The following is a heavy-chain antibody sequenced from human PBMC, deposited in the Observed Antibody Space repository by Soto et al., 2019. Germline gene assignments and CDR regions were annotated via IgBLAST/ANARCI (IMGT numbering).Heavy chain of an antibody. Sequence: GESLKISCAASGFSFSTSWMHWVRQAPGTGLVWVSRIDDDGSSTSYADSVKGRFTISRDNAKNTLYLQMNNLRAEDTAVYYCARDTYCSGGNCYGGGLDVWGQGTTVTVSS. CDR2: IDDDGSST. CDR1: GFSFSTSW. J-gene: IGHJ6*02. CDR3: ARDTYCSGGNCYGGGLDV. V-gene: IGHV3-74*01. D-gene: IGHD2-15*01.